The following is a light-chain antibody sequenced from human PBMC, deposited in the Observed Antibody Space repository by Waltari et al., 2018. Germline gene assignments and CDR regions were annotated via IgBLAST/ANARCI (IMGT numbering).Light chain of an antibody. CDR1: NSNVDILHL. Sequence: QCALTQPASVSGSPGQSITISCTAVNSNVDILHLVSWYQHHPGRNPRLLLYEISQQQSGNSNRFSGSKSGNTAYLTISGLQPEGEADYFCCSFAGYGIYVFGSGTQVSVL. CDR2: EIS. CDR3: CSFAGYGIYV. V-gene: IGLV2-23*02. J-gene: IGLJ1*01.